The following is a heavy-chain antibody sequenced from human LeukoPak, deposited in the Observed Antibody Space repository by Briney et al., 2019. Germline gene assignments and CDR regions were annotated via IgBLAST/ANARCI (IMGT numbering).Heavy chain of an antibody. CDR3: ARVDPDSSSTLEVFDY. J-gene: IGHJ4*02. CDR1: GGSISSYY. CDR2: IYYSGST. D-gene: IGHD6-6*01. V-gene: IGHV4-59*01. Sequence: ASETLSLTRTVSGGSISSYYWSWIRQPPGKGLEWIGYIYYSGSTNYNPSLKGRVTISVDTSKNQFSLKLSSVTAADTAVYYCARVDPDSSSTLEVFDYWGQGTLVTVSS.